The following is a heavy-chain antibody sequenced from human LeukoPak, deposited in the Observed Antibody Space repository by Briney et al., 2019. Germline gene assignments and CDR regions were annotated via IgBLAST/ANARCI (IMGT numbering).Heavy chain of an antibody. D-gene: IGHD3-9*01. J-gene: IGHJ5*02. Sequence: GESLRISCKGSGYSFTSYWISWVRQMRGKGLEWMGRIDPSDYYTNYSPSFHGHVTISADKSISTAYLQWSSLKASDTAMYYCARVLGDYDILTGYSTNWLDPWGQGTLVTVSS. V-gene: IGHV5-10-1*01. CDR1: GYSFTSYW. CDR2: IDPSDYYT. CDR3: ARVLGDYDILTGYSTNWLDP.